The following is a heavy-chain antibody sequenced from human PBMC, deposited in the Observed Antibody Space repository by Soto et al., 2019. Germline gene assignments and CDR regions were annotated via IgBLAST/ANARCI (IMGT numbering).Heavy chain of an antibody. CDR3: ARGSYYLGGYYYYYGMDV. CDR2: INSDGSST. Sequence: GGSLRLSCAASGFTFSSYWMHWVRQAPGKGLVWVSRINSDGSSTSYADSVKGRFTISRDNAKNTLYLQMNSLRAEDTAVYYCARGSYYLGGYYYYYGMDVWGQGTTVTVSS. V-gene: IGHV3-74*01. D-gene: IGHD1-26*01. J-gene: IGHJ6*02. CDR1: GFTFSSYW.